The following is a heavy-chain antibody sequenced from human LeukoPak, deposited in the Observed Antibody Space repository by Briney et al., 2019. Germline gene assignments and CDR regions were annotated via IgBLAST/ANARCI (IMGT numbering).Heavy chain of an antibody. CDR1: GGPISSSSYY. CDR2: IYYSGST. D-gene: IGHD5-24*01. Sequence: SETLSLTCTVSGGPISSSSYYWGWIRQPPGKGLEWIGSIYYSGSTYYNPSLKSRVTISVDTSKNQFSLKLSSVTAADTAVYYCARGSDGSNYWGQGTLVTVSS. J-gene: IGHJ4*02. CDR3: ARGSDGSNY. V-gene: IGHV4-39*01.